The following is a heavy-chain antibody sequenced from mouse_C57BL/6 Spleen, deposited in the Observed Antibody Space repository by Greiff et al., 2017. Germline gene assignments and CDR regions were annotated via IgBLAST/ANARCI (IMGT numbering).Heavy chain of an antibody. V-gene: IGHV5-6*01. Sequence: EVMLVESGGDLVKPGGSLKLSCAASGFTFSSYGMSWVRQTPDQRLEWVATISRGGSYTYYPDSVKGRFTISRDNAKNTLYLQMSSLKSEDTAMYYCARHIDYYGSSPGAMDYWGQGTSVTVAS. CDR2: ISRGGSYT. D-gene: IGHD1-1*01. J-gene: IGHJ4*01. CDR1: GFTFSSYG. CDR3: ARHIDYYGSSPGAMDY.